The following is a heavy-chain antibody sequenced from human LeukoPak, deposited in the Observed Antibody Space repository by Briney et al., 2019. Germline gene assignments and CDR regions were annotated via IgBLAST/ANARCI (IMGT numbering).Heavy chain of an antibody. D-gene: IGHD3-10*01. Sequence: QAGGSLRLSCAASGFTFSSHAMHWDRQASGKGLEWVSGISSNSGSKGYADSVKGRFTISRDNAKNSLYLQMNSLRAEDTALYYCAKDIGVLLWFGELTRAFDIWGQGTMVTVSS. CDR3: AKDIGVLLWFGELTRAFDI. CDR1: GFTFSSHA. V-gene: IGHV3-9*01. CDR2: ISSNSGSK. J-gene: IGHJ3*02.